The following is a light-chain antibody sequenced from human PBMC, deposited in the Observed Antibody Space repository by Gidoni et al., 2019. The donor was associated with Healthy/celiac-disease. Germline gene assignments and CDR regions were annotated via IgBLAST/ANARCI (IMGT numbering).Light chain of an antibody. CDR2: AAS. V-gene: IGKV1-39*01. Sequence: DIQMTQSPSSLSASVGDRVTITCRASQSISSCLNWYQQKPGKAPKLLIYAASSLQSGVPSRFSGSGSVTNVTLTISSLRPEDFATYYCQQSYSTLCSFGQGTKLEIK. CDR1: QSISSC. J-gene: IGKJ2*04. CDR3: QQSYSTLCS.